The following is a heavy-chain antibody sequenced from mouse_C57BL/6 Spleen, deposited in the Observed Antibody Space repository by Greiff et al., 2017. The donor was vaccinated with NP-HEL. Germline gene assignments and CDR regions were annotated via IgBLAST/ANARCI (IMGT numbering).Heavy chain of an antibody. CDR2: INPSSGYT. CDR3: ARPYSNYDYAMDY. J-gene: IGHJ4*01. D-gene: IGHD2-5*01. Sequence: VQLQQSGAELARPGASVKMSCKASGYTFTSYTMHWVKQRPGQGLEWIGYINPSSGYTKYNQKFKDKATLTADKSSSTAYMQLSSLTSEDSAVYYCARPYSNYDYAMDYWGQGTSVTVSS. V-gene: IGHV1-4*01. CDR1: GYTFTSYT.